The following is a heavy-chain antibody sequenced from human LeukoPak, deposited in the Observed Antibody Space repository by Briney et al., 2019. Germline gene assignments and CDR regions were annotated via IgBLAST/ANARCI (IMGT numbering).Heavy chain of an antibody. V-gene: IGHV3-7*01. CDR3: ARDCSRTSCYGFDY. J-gene: IGHJ4*02. D-gene: IGHD2-2*01. Sequence: GGSLRLSCAASGFTFRSYWMSWFRKAPGKGLEGVANIKQDGSEKYYVDSVKGRFTISRDNAKNSLYLQMNSLRAEDTAVYYCARDCSRTSCYGFDYWGQGTLVTVSS. CDR2: IKQDGSEK. CDR1: GFTFRSYW.